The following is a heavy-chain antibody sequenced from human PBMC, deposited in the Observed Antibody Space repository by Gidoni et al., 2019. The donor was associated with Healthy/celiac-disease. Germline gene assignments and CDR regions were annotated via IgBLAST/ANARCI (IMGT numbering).Heavy chain of an antibody. CDR2: INHSGST. D-gene: IGHD2-15*01. CDR3: ARGFVYCSGGSCFRASYYYYYYMDV. Sequence: QVQLQQWGAGLLKPSETLSLTCAVYGGSFSGYYWSWIRQPPGKGLEWIGEINHSGSTNYNPSLKSRVTISVDTSKNQFSLKLSSVTAADTAVYYCARGFVYCSGGSCFRASYYYYYYMDVWGKGTTVTVSS. J-gene: IGHJ6*03. V-gene: IGHV4-34*01. CDR1: GGSFSGYY.